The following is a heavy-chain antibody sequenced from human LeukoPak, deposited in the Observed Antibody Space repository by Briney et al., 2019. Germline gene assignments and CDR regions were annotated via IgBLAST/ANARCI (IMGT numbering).Heavy chain of an antibody. CDR2: IYTSGTT. J-gene: IGHJ3*02. V-gene: IGHV4-4*07. Sequence: SETLSLTCTVSGGSISSYYWSWIRQPAGKGLERIGRIYTSGTTHYNPSLKSRVTISLDTSGNQFSLKLSSVTAADTAVYYCASGYCGGACQLGGVDMWGQGTMVTVSS. CDR3: ASGYCGGACQLGGVDM. D-gene: IGHD2-21*02. CDR1: GGSISSYY.